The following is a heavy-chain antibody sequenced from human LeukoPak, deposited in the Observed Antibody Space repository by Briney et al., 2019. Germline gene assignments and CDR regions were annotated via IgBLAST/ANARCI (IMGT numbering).Heavy chain of an antibody. J-gene: IGHJ4*02. V-gene: IGHV3-23*01. Sequence: GGSLRLSCAASGFTFSSYVMSWVRQAPGKGLEWVSGISGSGGSAYYADSVKGRFSISRDNSKNTLYLQMNSLRAEDTAVYYCAKDGRLGHFDYWGQGTLVTVSS. CDR1: GFTFSSYV. CDR2: ISGSGGSA. CDR3: AKDGRLGHFDY. D-gene: IGHD3-22*01.